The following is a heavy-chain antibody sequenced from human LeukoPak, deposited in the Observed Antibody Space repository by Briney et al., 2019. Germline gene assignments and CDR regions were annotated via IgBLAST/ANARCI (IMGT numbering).Heavy chain of an antibody. D-gene: IGHD6-13*01. CDR3: ARGPAASGYFDY. Sequence: SETLSLTCAVYGGPFRGFFWSWIRQAPGKGLEWIGEISHSGSSNYNPSLKSRITISVDTSKSQFSLKLYFVTAADTAVFYCARGPAASGYFDYWDQGTLVTVSS. J-gene: IGHJ4*02. CDR2: ISHSGSS. CDR1: GGPFRGFF. V-gene: IGHV4-34*01.